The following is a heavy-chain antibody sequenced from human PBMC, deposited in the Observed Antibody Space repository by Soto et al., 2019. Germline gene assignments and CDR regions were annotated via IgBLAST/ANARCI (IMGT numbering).Heavy chain of an antibody. CDR3: ATRSIYYDSSGYHLDY. V-gene: IGHV1-58*01. Sequence: SVKVSCKASGPSLSTSAVQWVRQARGQRLERIGWIVVGSGNTNYAQKFQERVTFTRDMSTSTAFMELSSLRSEDTAVYYCATRSIYYDSSGYHLDYWGQGTLVTVSS. CDR1: GPSLSTSA. J-gene: IGHJ4*02. CDR2: IVVGSGNT. D-gene: IGHD3-22*01.